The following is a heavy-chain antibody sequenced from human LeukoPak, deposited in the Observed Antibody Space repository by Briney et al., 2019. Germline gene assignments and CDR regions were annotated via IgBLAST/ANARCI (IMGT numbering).Heavy chain of an antibody. CDR1: GGSISSYY. CDR3: ARVSGYDWESFYDY. J-gene: IGHJ4*02. V-gene: IGHV4-59*01. CDR2: IYYSGST. D-gene: IGHD5-12*01. Sequence: SETLSLTCTVSGGSISSYYWSWIRQPPGKGLEWIGYIYYSGSTNCNPSLKSRVTISVDTSKNQFSLKLRSVTAADTAVYYCARVSGYDWESFYDYWGQGTLVTVSS.